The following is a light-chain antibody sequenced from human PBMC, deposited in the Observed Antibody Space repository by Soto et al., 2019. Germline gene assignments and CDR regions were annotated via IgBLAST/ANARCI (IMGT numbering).Light chain of an antibody. CDR1: HSVPTNY. CDR2: GAS. CDR3: QQYINWPRT. J-gene: IGKJ1*01. V-gene: IGKV3-15*01. Sequence: EIVLTQSPGTLSLSPGERVTLSCRASHSVPTNYLAWYQQKPGQSPRLLIYGASTRATDVPARFGGSGSGTEFTLTISSLQSEDFAVYYCQQYINWPRTFGHGTKVDIK.